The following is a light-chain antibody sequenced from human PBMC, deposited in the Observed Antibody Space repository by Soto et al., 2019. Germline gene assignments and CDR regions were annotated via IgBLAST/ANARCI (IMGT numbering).Light chain of an antibody. J-gene: IGKJ2*01. CDR2: SAS. CDR1: QSISKN. V-gene: IGKV1-39*01. Sequence: DIQMTQSPSTLSGSVGDRVTITCRASQSISKNLNWYQHKVGKAPQLLIYSASDSQDGVPSRFSGSVSAKDFTLIISGLQPEDFATYYCQQSYISPYTFSQGTKVDIK. CDR3: QQSYISPYT.